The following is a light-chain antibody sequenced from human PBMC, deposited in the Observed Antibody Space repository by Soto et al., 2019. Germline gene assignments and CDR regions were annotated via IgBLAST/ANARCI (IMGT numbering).Light chain of an antibody. V-gene: IGKV3-11*01. CDR2: DAS. Sequence: EIVLTQSPATLSLSPGERATLSCRASQSVSSYLAWYQQKPGQAPRLLIYDASNSATGIPARFSGSGSGTDFTLTISSLAPEDFAVYYFQQRSNWLTFGGGTKVEIK. CDR3: QQRSNWLT. J-gene: IGKJ4*01. CDR1: QSVSSY.